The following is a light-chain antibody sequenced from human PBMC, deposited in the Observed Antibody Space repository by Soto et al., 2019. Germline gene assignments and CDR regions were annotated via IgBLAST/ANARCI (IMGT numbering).Light chain of an antibody. Sequence: IRMTQSPSSLSASAGDEVTITCRASQGISSYLAWFQQKPGRPPKLLISAASTLQTWVPSRLSGGGSGTDFTLTISSLQPEDVATYYCQKYNSAPWTFGQGTKVDIK. J-gene: IGKJ1*01. CDR2: AAS. CDR3: QKYNSAPWT. CDR1: QGISSY. V-gene: IGKV1-27*01.